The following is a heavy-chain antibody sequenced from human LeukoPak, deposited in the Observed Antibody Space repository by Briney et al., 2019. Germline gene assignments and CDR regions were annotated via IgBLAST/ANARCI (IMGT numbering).Heavy chain of an antibody. CDR3: ASSGSQWLRREFDY. J-gene: IGHJ4*02. V-gene: IGHV1-18*01. D-gene: IGHD6-19*01. CDR1: GYTFTSYG. CDR2: ISAYNGNT. Sequence: ASVKVSCKASGYTFTSYGISWVRQAPGQGLEWMGWISAYNGNTNYAQKLQGRVTMTTDTSTSTAYMELRSLRSDDTAVYYCASSGSQWLRREFDYWAQGTLVTVSS.